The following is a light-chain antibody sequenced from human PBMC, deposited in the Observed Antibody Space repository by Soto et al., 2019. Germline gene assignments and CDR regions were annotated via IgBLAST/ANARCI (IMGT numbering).Light chain of an antibody. CDR2: EVS. J-gene: IGLJ3*02. CDR3: SSYTSSSTLWV. CDR1: SSDVGGYNY. Sequence: QPALTQPASVSGSPGQSITISCTGTSSDVGGYNYVSWYQQHPGKAPKLMIYEVSNRPSGVSNRFSGSKSGNTASLTISGLQAEDEADYYCSSYTSSSTLWVFGGGTKLTV. V-gene: IGLV2-14*01.